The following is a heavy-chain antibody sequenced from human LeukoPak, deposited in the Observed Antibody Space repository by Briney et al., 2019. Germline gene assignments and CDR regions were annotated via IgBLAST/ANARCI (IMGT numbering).Heavy chain of an antibody. CDR1: GFTFSNAW. CDR2: IKSKTDGGTT. CDR3: TTETYSGSYPSNNDYYFDY. J-gene: IGHJ4*02. Sequence: GGSLRLSCAASGFTFSNAWMSWVRQAPGKGLEWVGRIKSKTDGGTTDYAAPVKGRFTISRDDSKNTLYLQMNSLKTEGTAVYYCTTETYSGSYPSNNDYYFDYWGQGTLVTVSS. D-gene: IGHD1-26*01. V-gene: IGHV3-15*01.